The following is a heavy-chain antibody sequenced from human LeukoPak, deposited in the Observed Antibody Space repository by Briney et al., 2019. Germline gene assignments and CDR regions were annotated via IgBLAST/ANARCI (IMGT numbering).Heavy chain of an antibody. V-gene: IGHV4-59*01. CDR1: GGSISSYY. J-gene: IGHJ3*02. Sequence: SETLSLTCTVSGGSISSYYWSWIRQPPGKGLEWIGYIYYSGSTNYNPSLKSRGTISVDTSKNQFSLKLSSVTAADTAVYYCARATVIHFGAFDIWGQGTMVTVSS. D-gene: IGHD3-16*02. CDR2: IYYSGST. CDR3: ARATVIHFGAFDI.